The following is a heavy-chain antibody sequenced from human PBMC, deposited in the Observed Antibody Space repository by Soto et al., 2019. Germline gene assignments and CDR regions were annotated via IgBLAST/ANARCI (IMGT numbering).Heavy chain of an antibody. V-gene: IGHV2-5*02. CDR2: IYWDDDK. CDR1: GISVTTTRRVG. D-gene: IGHD5-18*01. Sequence: ITLKASGPTLVKPTQTLRLTCSFSGISVTTTRRVGVGWIRQPPGKALEWLALIYWDDDKRYSPSLKNRLTVTKDTSKSEVVLTMTNMDPVDTATYYCTHGDTTMVKNWFDPRGQGTLVIVS. CDR3: THGDTTMVKNWFDP. J-gene: IGHJ5*02.